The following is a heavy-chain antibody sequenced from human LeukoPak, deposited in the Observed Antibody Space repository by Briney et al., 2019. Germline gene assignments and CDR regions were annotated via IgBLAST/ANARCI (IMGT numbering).Heavy chain of an antibody. CDR3: ARGYCSGGSCYFDY. D-gene: IGHD2-15*01. CDR2: ISSSGSST. Sequence: GGSLRLSCAASGFTFSNYEMNWVRQAPGKGLEWVSYISSSGSSTYYADSVKGRFTISRDNAKNSLYLQMNSLRAEDTAVYYCARGYCSGGSCYFDYWGQGTLVTVSS. J-gene: IGHJ4*02. V-gene: IGHV3-48*03. CDR1: GFTFSNYE.